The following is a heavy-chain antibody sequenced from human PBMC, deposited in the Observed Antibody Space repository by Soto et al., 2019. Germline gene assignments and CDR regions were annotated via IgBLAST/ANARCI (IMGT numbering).Heavy chain of an antibody. CDR3: ASSSSWHIIDY. Sequence: QLQLQESGPGLVEPSETLSLTCTVSGGSISSSGYYWGWIRQPPGKGLEWIGTIHYSGSAYYNPTLKSRSNLAVDTPNSHFSLKVNSVTAADTAVYYCASSSSWHIIDYWGQGTLVIVSS. J-gene: IGHJ4*02. D-gene: IGHD6-13*01. V-gene: IGHV4-39*02. CDR1: GGSISSSGYY. CDR2: IHYSGSA.